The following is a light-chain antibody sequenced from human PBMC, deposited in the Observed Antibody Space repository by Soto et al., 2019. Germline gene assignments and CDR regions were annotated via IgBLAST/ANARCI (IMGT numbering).Light chain of an antibody. CDR3: HQYGSSPYT. Sequence: EIVLTQSPGTLYLSPGERATLSCRASQSVSRSYLAWYQQKPGQAPRLLIYAASSRAAGVPDQFSGSGSGTDFTLTISRLVPEDFTVYFCHQYGSSPYTFGQGTKLEIK. CDR2: AAS. J-gene: IGKJ2*01. CDR1: QSVSRSY. V-gene: IGKV3-20*01.